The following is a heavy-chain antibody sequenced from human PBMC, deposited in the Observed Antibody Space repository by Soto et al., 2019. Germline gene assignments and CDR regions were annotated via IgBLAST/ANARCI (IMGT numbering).Heavy chain of an antibody. Sequence: GGSLRLSCVAFGFSFSSQAMHWVRQAPGKGLEWVAAISNDGNRQLYADSVKDRFTISRDNSRNTLDLQMNNLRTEDTGVYFCARDIYSYGSVGTPDIWGQGTMVTVSS. D-gene: IGHD5-18*01. V-gene: IGHV3-30-3*01. CDR1: GFSFSSQA. J-gene: IGHJ3*02. CDR2: ISNDGNRQ. CDR3: ARDIYSYGSVGTPDI.